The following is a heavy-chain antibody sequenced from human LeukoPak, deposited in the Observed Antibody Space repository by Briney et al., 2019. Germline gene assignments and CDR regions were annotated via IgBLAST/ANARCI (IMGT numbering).Heavy chain of an antibody. Sequence: SETLSLTCTVSGYTISTGYYRGWIRQPPGKGLEWIGTFYHSGKTYYNPSLKSRVTISVDTSKNQLSLKLISVTAADTAVYYCAREGDYYDRSGFRRRDLDYWGQRTLVTVSS. CDR3: AREGDYYDRSGFRRRDLDY. CDR1: GYTISTGYY. CDR2: FYHSGKT. V-gene: IGHV4-38-2*02. J-gene: IGHJ4*02. D-gene: IGHD3-22*01.